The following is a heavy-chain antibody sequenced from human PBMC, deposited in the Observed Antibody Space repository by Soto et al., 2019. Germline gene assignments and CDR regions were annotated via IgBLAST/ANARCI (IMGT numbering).Heavy chain of an antibody. Sequence: SKTLSLTCTVSGEAISSYYWRWFRQHDGKGLEWIGRIYTSGSTNYNPSLKSRVTMSVDTSKNQFSLKLSSVTAADTAVYYCAITGSGYDSDYYYGMDVWGQGTTVTVSS. J-gene: IGHJ6*02. CDR3: AITGSGYDSDYYYGMDV. CDR1: GEAISSYY. CDR2: IYTSGST. V-gene: IGHV4-4*07. D-gene: IGHD5-12*01.